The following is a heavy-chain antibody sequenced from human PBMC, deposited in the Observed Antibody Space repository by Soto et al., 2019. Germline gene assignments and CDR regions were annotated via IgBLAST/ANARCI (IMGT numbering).Heavy chain of an antibody. J-gene: IGHJ4*02. Sequence: GGSLRLSCVASEFTFSTYAMSWVRQAPGKGLEWVSSIGSGGSPTYYADSVKGRFTISRDNSKNTLYLQMNSLRAEDTAVYYCAKGAPSTYFDWGQGTLVTVSS. CDR1: EFTFSTYA. D-gene: IGHD3-9*01. CDR3: AKGAPSTYFD. V-gene: IGHV3-23*01. CDR2: IGSGGSPT.